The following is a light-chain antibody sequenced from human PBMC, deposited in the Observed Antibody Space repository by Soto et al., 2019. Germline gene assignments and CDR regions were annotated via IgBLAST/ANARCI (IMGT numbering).Light chain of an antibody. J-gene: IGKJ4*01. CDR3: LQSDSFPLT. CDR1: QNIVRW. CDR2: SAS. V-gene: IGKV1-12*01. Sequence: DIQMTQSPSSVSASVGDRVTITCRASQNIVRWLAWYQQRPGTAPKLLIYSASTLQGGGPSRFSGSGSGTYFTLHISSLQPEDFATYYCLQSDSFPLTFGGGTKVEIK.